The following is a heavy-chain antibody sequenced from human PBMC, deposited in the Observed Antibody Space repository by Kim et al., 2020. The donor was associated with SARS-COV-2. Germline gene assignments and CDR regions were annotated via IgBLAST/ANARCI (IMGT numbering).Heavy chain of an antibody. J-gene: IGHJ5*02. CDR3: ARDPLGYCTNGVCLGVASRIDP. V-gene: IGHV4-39*02. Sequence: SETLSLTCTVSGGSISSSSYYWGWIRQPPGKGLEWIGSIYYSGSTYYNPSLKSRVTISVDTSKNKFSLKRSSVTAADTAVYYCARDPLGYCTNGVCLGVASRIDPWGQGTLVTVSS. CDR2: IYYSGST. D-gene: IGHD2-8*01. CDR1: GGSISSSSYY.